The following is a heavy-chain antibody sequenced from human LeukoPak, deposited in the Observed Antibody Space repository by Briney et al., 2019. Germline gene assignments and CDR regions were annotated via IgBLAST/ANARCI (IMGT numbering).Heavy chain of an antibody. J-gene: IGHJ6*02. CDR3: AKAPEVPAARLSYCYGMDV. Sequence: PGGSLRLSCAASGFTFSSYAVSWVRQAPGKGLEWVSAISGSGGSTYYADSVKGRFTISRDNSKNTLYLQMNSLRAEDTAVYYCAKAPEVPAARLSYCYGMDVWGQGTTVTVSS. V-gene: IGHV3-23*01. CDR2: ISGSGGST. D-gene: IGHD2-2*01. CDR1: GFTFSSYA.